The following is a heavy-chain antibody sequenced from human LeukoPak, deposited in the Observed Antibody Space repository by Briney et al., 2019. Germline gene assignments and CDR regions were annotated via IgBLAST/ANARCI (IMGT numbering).Heavy chain of an antibody. V-gene: IGHV5-51*01. J-gene: IGHJ4*02. CDR2: IYPGDSDT. CDR3: ARRNSSGWSTFDY. Sequence: GESLQISCKGSGYSFTSYWIGWVRQMPGKGLEWMGIIYPGDSDTRYSPSSQGQVTISADKSISTAYLQWSSLKASDTAMYYCARRNSSGWSTFDYWGQGTLVTVSS. D-gene: IGHD6-19*01. CDR1: GYSFTSYW.